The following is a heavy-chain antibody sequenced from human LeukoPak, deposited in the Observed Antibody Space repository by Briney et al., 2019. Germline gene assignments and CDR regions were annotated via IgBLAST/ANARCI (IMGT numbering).Heavy chain of an antibody. D-gene: IGHD3-10*01. J-gene: IGHJ4*02. CDR1: GFTFSSYG. Sequence: GRSLRLSCAASGFTFSSYGMHWVRQAPGKGLEWVAVISYDGSNKYYADSVKGRFTISRDNSKNTLYLQMNSLRVEDTALYYCTSRTYSGQFDYWGQGTLVTVSS. V-gene: IGHV3-30*03. CDR2: ISYDGSNK. CDR3: TSRTYSGQFDY.